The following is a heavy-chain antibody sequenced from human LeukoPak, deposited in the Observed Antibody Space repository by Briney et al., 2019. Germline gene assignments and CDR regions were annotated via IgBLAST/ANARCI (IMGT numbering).Heavy chain of an antibody. CDR3: ARAGGDADWFDP. D-gene: IGHD4-17*01. V-gene: IGHV3-53*01. J-gene: IGHJ5*02. Sequence: GESLRLSCAASGFTVSSNYMSWVRQAPGKGLEWVSVIYSGGSTYYADSVKGRFTISRDNSKNALYLQMNSLRAEDTAVYYCARAGGDADWFDPWGQGTLVTVSS. CDR2: IYSGGST. CDR1: GFTVSSNY.